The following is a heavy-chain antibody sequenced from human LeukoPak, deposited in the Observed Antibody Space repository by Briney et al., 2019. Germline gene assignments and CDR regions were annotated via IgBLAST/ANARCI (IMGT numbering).Heavy chain of an antibody. CDR1: GFTFRSHA. J-gene: IGHJ5*02. CDR3: AKDSGGIGARFDP. Sequence: GGSLRLSCVGSGFTFRSHAMSWVRQAPEKGLEFVSGIYENGGTTYYADSVKGRFTISRDNSKNTLYLQMNTLRAEDTAVYYCAKDSGGIGARFDPWGQGTLVTVSS. CDR2: IYENGGTT. V-gene: IGHV3-23*01. D-gene: IGHD1-26*01.